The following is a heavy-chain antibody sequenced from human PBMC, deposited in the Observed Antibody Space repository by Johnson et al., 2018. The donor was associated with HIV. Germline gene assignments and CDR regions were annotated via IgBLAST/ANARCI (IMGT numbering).Heavy chain of an antibody. V-gene: IGHV3-30*03. Sequence: QVQLVESGGGVIRPGGSLRLSCAASGFTFSSYGMHWVRQAPGKGLEWVAVISYDGGNKYYADSVKGRFTISRDNSKNTLYLQMNSLRAEDTAIYYCARDPGWGAFDIWGQGTVVTVSS. J-gene: IGHJ3*02. CDR2: ISYDGGNK. CDR3: ARDPGWGAFDI. D-gene: IGHD3-16*01. CDR1: GFTFSSYG.